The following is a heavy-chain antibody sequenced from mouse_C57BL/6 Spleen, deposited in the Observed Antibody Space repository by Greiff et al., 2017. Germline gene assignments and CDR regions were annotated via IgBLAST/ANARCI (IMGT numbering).Heavy chain of an antibody. CDR3: ARKGLGRGEYYFDY. D-gene: IGHD4-1*01. Sequence: VQLQQPGAELVRPGSSVKLSCKASGYTFPSYWMDWVKQRPGQGLEWIGNIYPSDSETHYNQKFKDKATLTADKSSSPAYMQLSSLTSEDAAVYYGARKGLGRGEYYFDYWGQGTTLTVSS. V-gene: IGHV1-61*01. CDR2: IYPSDSET. J-gene: IGHJ2*01. CDR1: GYTFPSYW.